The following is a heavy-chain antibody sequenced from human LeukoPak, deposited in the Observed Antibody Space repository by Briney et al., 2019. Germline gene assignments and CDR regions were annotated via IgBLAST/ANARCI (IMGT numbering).Heavy chain of an antibody. J-gene: IGHJ3*02. CDR1: GGTFSSYA. V-gene: IGHV1-69*05. D-gene: IGHD3-22*01. CDR2: IIPIFGTA. CDR3: ASPTTYYYDSSGYI. Sequence: SVKVSCKASGGTFSSYAISWVRQAPGQGLEWMGGIIPIFGTANYAQKFQGRVTITTDESTSTAYMELSSLRSEDTAVYYCASPTTYYYDSSGYIWGQGTMVTVSS.